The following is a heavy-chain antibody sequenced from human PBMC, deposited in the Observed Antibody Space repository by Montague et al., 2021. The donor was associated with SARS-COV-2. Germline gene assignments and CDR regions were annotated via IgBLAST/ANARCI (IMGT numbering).Heavy chain of an antibody. D-gene: IGHD3-10*01. CDR1: GFTFTDYA. CDR3: ARGLYYGLGTYSEYVLWF. J-gene: IGHJ4*02. Sequence: SLRLSCAASGFTFTDYAFHWVRQAPGKGLEWVAFISYHGTNQYYAESVKGRFTISRDNSRNTMYLQMHSLRLEDTAVYYCARGLYYGLGTYSEYVLWFWGQGTLVTVSS. CDR2: ISYHGTNQ. V-gene: IGHV3-30-3*01.